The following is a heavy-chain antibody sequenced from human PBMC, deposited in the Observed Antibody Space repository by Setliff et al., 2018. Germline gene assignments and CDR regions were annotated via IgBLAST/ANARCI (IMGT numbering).Heavy chain of an antibody. V-gene: IGHV4-59*01. CDR1: GVSIRSYY. CDR3: ARLARTVTHFDY. Sequence: SETLSLTCTVSGVSIRSYYWSWIRQPPGKGLEWIGYIFYSGSSNYNPSLQSRVSISVDTSKNQLSLKLDSLTAADTAVYFCARLARTVTHFDYWGQGALVTVSS. CDR2: IFYSGSS. D-gene: IGHD4-17*01. J-gene: IGHJ4*02.